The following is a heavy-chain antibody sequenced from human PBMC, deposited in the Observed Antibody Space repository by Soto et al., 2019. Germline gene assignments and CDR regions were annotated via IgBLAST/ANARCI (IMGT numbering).Heavy chain of an antibody. CDR2: IKEDGSEK. CDR1: GFTFSNYW. CDR3: SRDVVVGAKALNY. Sequence: PGESLRLSCAASGFTFSNYWMTWVRQAPGKGLEWVANIKEDGSEKHYVDSVKGRFTISRDNAKNSLYLQMNSLRVEDTAVYFCSRDVVVGAKALNYWGQGALVTVSS. D-gene: IGHD2-15*01. V-gene: IGHV3-7*01. J-gene: IGHJ4*02.